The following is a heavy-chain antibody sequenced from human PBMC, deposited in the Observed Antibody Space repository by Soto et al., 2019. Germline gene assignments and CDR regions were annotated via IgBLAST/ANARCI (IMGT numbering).Heavy chain of an antibody. V-gene: IGHV3-15*01. CDR1: GFTFSNAW. CDR2: IKSKTDGGTI. J-gene: IGHJ6*02. D-gene: IGHD1-26*01. CDR3: TTGFRIVGATWGRYYYGMDV. Sequence: LRLSCAASGFTFSNAWMSWVRQAPWKGLEWVGRIKSKTDGGTIDYAAPVKGRFTISRDDSKNTLYLQMNSLKTEDTAVYYCTTGFRIVGATWGRYYYGMDVWGQGTTVTVSS.